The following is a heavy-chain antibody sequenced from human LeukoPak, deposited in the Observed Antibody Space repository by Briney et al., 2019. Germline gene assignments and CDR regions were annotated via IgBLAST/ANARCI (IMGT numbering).Heavy chain of an antibody. CDR3: ARERWQRLASYYYYYGMDV. Sequence: PGGSLRLSCAASGFTFSSYWMSWVRQAPGKGLEWVANIKQDGSEEYYVDSVKGRFTISRDNAQNSLYLQMNSLRAEDTAMYYCARERWQRLASYYYYYGMDVWGQGTTVTVSS. CDR2: IKQDGSEE. D-gene: IGHD6-25*01. CDR1: GFTFSSYW. J-gene: IGHJ6*02. V-gene: IGHV3-7*01.